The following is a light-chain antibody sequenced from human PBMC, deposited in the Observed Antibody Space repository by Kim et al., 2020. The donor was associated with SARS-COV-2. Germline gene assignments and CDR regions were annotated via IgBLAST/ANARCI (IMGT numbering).Light chain of an antibody. V-gene: IGKV1-5*03. CDR1: QTISSW. J-gene: IGKJ2*01. CDR2: KAS. CDR3: QQYATYPYT. Sequence: DIQMTQSPSTLSASVGDRVTATCRASQTISSWLAWYQQKPGEAPKLLIYKASTLESGVPSRFSGSGSGTEFTLTIDSLQPDDVASYHCQQYATYPYTFGQGTKLEI.